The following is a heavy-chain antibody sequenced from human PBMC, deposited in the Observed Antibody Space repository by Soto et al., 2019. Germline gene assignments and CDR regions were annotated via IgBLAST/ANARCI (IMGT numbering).Heavy chain of an antibody. CDR3: ARDSSGYYHFDY. J-gene: IGHJ4*02. D-gene: IGHD3-22*01. CDR2: ISYDGSNK. Sequence: GGSLRLSCAASGFTFSSYAMHWVRQAPGKGLEWVAVISYDGSNKYYADSVKGRFTISRDNSKNTLYLQMNSLRAEDTAVYYCARDSSGYYHFDYWGQGTLVTVSS. CDR1: GFTFSSYA. V-gene: IGHV3-30-3*01.